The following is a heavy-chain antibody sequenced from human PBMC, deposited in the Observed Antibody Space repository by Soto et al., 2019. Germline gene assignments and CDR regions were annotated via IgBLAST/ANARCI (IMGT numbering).Heavy chain of an antibody. CDR2: INAGNGNT. D-gene: IGHD2-15*01. Sequence: QVQLVQSGAEVKKPGASVKVSCKASGYTFTSDAMHRVRQAPGRRLEWMGWINAGNGNTKYSQKFQGRVTVTKDTSASTAYMELSSLRSEDTAVYYCARDLGGWPDYWGQGTLVTVSS. CDR3: ARDLGGWPDY. CDR1: GYTFTSDA. J-gene: IGHJ4*02. V-gene: IGHV1-3*01.